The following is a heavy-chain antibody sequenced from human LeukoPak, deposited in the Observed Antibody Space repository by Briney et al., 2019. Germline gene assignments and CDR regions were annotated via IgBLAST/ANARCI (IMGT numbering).Heavy chain of an antibody. D-gene: IGHD4-11*01. CDR1: GYTFTGYY. Sequence: ASVKVSCKASGYTFTGYYMHWVRQAPGPGLEWMGWINPNSGGTNYAQKFQGRVTMTRDTSISTAYMELSRLRSDDTAVYYCARSNDYSNYVPCDYWGQGTLVTVSS. V-gene: IGHV1-2*02. CDR2: INPNSGGT. CDR3: ARSNDYSNYVPCDY. J-gene: IGHJ4*02.